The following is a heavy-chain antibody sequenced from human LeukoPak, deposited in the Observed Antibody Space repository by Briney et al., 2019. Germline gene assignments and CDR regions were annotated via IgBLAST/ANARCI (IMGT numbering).Heavy chain of an antibody. CDR2: IYHSGST. CDR1: GYSVSSGFY. CDR3: ARGVGLTQGGTFDY. J-gene: IGHJ4*02. V-gene: IGHV4-38-2*01. D-gene: IGHD1-1*01. Sequence: PSETLSLTCAVSGYSVSSGFYWGWIRQPPGKGLEWIGSIYHSGSTHYNSSLKSRVTISVDTSKNQLSLKLSSVTAADTAVYYCARGVGLTQGGTFDYWGQGTLVTVSS.